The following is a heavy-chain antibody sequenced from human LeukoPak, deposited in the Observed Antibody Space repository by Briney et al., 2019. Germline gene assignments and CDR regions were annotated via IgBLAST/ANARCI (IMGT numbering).Heavy chain of an antibody. J-gene: IGHJ4*02. V-gene: IGHV3-23*01. CDR1: GFNLSSFA. D-gene: IGHD3-3*01. CDR2: ISGSGGST. Sequence: GGSLRLSCAASGFNLSSFAMTWVRQAPGKGLEWVSSISGSGGSTYHADSVKGRFTISRDNSKNTLYLQMNSLRAEDTAVYYCARDWAYYDFWSVEVSFGFDYWGQGTLVTVSS. CDR3: ARDWAYYDFWSVEVSFGFDY.